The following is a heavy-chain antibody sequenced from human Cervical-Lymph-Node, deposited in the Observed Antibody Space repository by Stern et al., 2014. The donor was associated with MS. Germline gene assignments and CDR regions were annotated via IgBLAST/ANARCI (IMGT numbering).Heavy chain of an antibody. V-gene: IGHV3-13*01. Sequence: VQLVESGGGLVQPGGSLRLSCVASGITLSSYDMHWVRQVMGKGLEWVSAIGIAGDTYYAGSVKGRFTISREIAKNSLFLQMNSLRAGDTAVYYCARDNGAMSGEGGMDVWGQGTTVVVSS. D-gene: IGHD2-15*01. J-gene: IGHJ6*02. CDR1: GITLSSYD. CDR3: ARDNGAMSGEGGMDV. CDR2: IGIAGDT.